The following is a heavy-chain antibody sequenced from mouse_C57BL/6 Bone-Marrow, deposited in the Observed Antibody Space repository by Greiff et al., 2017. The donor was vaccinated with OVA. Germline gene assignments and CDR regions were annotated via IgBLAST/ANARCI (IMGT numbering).Heavy chain of an antibody. D-gene: IGHD3-3*01. Sequence: QVQLQQSGAELARPGASVKLSCKASGYTFTSYGISWVKQRTGQGLEWIGEIYPRSGNTYYNEKFKGKATLTADKSSSTAYMELRSLTSEDSAVYFCARRAGAWCFAYWGQGTLVTVSA. CDR2: IYPRSGNT. CDR1: GYTFTSYG. J-gene: IGHJ3*01. CDR3: ARRAGAWCFAY. V-gene: IGHV1-81*01.